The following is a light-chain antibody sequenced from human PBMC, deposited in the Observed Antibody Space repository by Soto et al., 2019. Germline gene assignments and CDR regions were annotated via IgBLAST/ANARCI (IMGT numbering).Light chain of an antibody. V-gene: IGLV2-14*03. Sequence: QSALTQPASVSGSPGQSLTISCTGTSSDVGGYNYVSWYQHHPGKAPKLMIYDVSNRPSGVSNRFSGSKSGNTASLTISVLQPEDEADYYCSSYTTSNTRQIVFGTGTKVTVL. CDR3: SSYTTSNTRQIV. J-gene: IGLJ1*01. CDR2: DVS. CDR1: SSDVGGYNY.